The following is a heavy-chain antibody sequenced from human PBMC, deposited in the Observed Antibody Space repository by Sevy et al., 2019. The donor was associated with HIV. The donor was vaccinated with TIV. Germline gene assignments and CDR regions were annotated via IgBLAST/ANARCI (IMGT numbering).Heavy chain of an antibody. Sequence: ASVKFSCKASGGTFSSFAINWVRQAPGQGLEWMGGIIPILGIANYAQTFQGRVTITADKSANIAYMELSSLRSEDTAVYYCARDNYGDFLGLFNLWGRGTLVTVSS. D-gene: IGHD4-17*01. V-gene: IGHV1-69*10. CDR1: GGTFSSFA. J-gene: IGHJ2*01. CDR2: IIPILGIA. CDR3: ARDNYGDFLGLFNL.